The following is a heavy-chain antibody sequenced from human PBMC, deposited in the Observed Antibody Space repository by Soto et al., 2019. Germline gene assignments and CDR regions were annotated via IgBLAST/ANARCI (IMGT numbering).Heavy chain of an antibody. J-gene: IGHJ3*02. V-gene: IGHV4-59*01. CDR1: GGSISSYY. CDR2: IYYSGST. Sequence: SETLSLTCTVSGGSISSYYWSWIRQPPGKGLEWIGYIYYSGSTNYNPSLKSRVTISVDTSKNQFSLKLSSVTAADTAVYYCAKGGYYDSSGYYSSVGPDDAFDIWGQGTMVTVSS. D-gene: IGHD3-22*01. CDR3: AKGGYYDSSGYYSSVGPDDAFDI.